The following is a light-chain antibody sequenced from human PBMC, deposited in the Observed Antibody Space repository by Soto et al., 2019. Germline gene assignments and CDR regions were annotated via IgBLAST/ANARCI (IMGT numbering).Light chain of an antibody. CDR3: SSYTSSSTYV. CDR1: SSDVGAYNY. V-gene: IGLV2-14*03. J-gene: IGLJ1*01. CDR2: DVN. Sequence: QSALTQPASVSGSPGQSITISCTGTSSDVGAYNYVSWYQQHPGKAPRLMIYDVNNRPSGVSNRFSGSKSGNTASLTISVLQAEDEADYYCSSYTSSSTYVFGTGTKLTVL.